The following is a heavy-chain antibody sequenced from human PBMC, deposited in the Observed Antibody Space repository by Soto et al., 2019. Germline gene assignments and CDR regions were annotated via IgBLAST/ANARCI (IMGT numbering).Heavy chain of an antibody. Sequence: SQTLSLSCAISGYSVSSNSASWNRIRQSPSGGLEWLGRTYYRSKCYNDYAVSVKSRITINPDTSKNQFSLQLNSVTPEDTAVYYCARAPYYDFWSGYHRVGYYYYYMDVWGKGTTVTVSS. CDR3: ARAPYYDFWSGYHRVGYYYYYMDV. CDR1: GYSVSSNSAS. V-gene: IGHV6-1*01. J-gene: IGHJ6*03. D-gene: IGHD3-3*01. CDR2: TYYRSKCYN.